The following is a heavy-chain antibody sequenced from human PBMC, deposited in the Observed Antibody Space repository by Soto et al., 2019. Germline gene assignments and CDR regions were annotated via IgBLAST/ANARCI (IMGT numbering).Heavy chain of an antibody. CDR3: AKGAQEEMMSAFDI. CDR2: ISYDGSNK. J-gene: IGHJ3*02. CDR1: GFTFSSYG. V-gene: IGHV3-30*18. Sequence: QVQLVESGGGVVQPGRSLRLSCAASGFTFSSYGMHWVRQAPGKGLEWVAVISYDGSNKYYADSVKGRFTISRDNSKNTLYLQMNSLRAEDTAVYYCAKGAQEEMMSAFDIWGQGTIVTVSS. D-gene: IGHD3-16*01.